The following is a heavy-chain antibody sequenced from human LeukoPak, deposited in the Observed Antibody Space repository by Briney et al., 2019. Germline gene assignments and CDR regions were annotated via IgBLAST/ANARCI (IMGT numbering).Heavy chain of an antibody. D-gene: IGHD3-10*01. J-gene: IGHJ6*03. CDR2: ISSSSSYI. Sequence: GGSLSLSCAASGFTFSSYSMNWVRQAPGKGLEWVSSISSSSSYIYYADSVKGRFTISRDNAQNSLYLQMNSLRAEDTAVYYCARLIRSITMVRGVSYYYYMDVWGKGTTVTVSS. CDR3: ARLIRSITMVRGVSYYYYMDV. CDR1: GFTFSSYS. V-gene: IGHV3-21*01.